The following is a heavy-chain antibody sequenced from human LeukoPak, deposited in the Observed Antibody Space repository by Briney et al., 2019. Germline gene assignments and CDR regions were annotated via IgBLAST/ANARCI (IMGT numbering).Heavy chain of an antibody. CDR1: GGSISSNW. D-gene: IGHD2-8*01. CDR2: IYHSGST. V-gene: IGHV4-4*02. Sequence: SETLSLTCAVSGGSISSNWWSWVRQSPGKGLEWIGEIYHSGSTNYNPSLKSRVTISVDKSKNQFSLKLSSVTAADTAVYYCAGSGYYCFDYWGQGILVIVSS. CDR3: AGSGYYCFDY. J-gene: IGHJ4*02.